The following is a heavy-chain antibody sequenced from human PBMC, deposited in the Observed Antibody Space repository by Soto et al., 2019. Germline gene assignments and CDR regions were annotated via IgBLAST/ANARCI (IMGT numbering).Heavy chain of an antibody. CDR3: ASCPQNCITSSPCCLFFDY. CDR1: GYTFTSYA. D-gene: IGHD3-10*01. J-gene: IGHJ4*02. CDR2: IKPSGGST. Sequence: GASVKVSCKASGYTFTSYAMHWVRQAPGQGLEWMGRIKPSGGSTSYAQKIQGRVTLTRDTSASTAYMELSSLRSEDTALYYCASCPQNCITSSPCCLFFDYWGQGTLVTVSS. V-gene: IGHV1-46*01.